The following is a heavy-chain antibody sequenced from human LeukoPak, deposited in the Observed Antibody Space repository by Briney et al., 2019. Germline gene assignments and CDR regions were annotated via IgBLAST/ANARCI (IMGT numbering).Heavy chain of an antibody. CDR3: ARGVSGEQAARPDYFDY. CDR1: GGSISSYY. Sequence: SETLSLTCTVSGGSISSYYWSWIRQPPGKGLEWIGYIYHSGSTYYNPSLKSRVTISVDRSKNQFSLKLSSVTAADTAVYYCARGVSGEQAARPDYFDYWGQGTLVTVSS. D-gene: IGHD6-6*01. V-gene: IGHV4-59*12. J-gene: IGHJ4*02. CDR2: IYHSGST.